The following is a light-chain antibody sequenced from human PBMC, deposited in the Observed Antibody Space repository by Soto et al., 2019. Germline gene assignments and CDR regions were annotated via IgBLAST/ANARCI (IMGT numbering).Light chain of an antibody. CDR3: QQSYSSPPT. Sequence: VPMTQSPSSLSASVEDRVIITCRASQSISNHLNWYQQKPGKAPKLLIFAASSLQSGVPSRFSGSRSGPDFTLTIISLQPEDFATYYCQQSYSSPPTFGQGTKVDNK. J-gene: IGKJ1*01. CDR2: AAS. CDR1: QSISNH. V-gene: IGKV1-39*01.